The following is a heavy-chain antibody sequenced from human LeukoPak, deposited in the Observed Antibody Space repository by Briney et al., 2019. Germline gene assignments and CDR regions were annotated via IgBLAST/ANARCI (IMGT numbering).Heavy chain of an antibody. Sequence: TLSLTCTVSGGSISSGGYYWRWIRQHPGKGLEWIGYIYYSGSTYYNPSLKSRVTISVDTSKNQFSLKLSSVTAADTAVYYCARRYCSSTSCYIDYWGQGTLVTVSS. J-gene: IGHJ4*02. CDR2: IYYSGST. V-gene: IGHV4-31*03. CDR3: ARRYCSSTSCYIDY. D-gene: IGHD2-2*02. CDR1: GGSISSGGYY.